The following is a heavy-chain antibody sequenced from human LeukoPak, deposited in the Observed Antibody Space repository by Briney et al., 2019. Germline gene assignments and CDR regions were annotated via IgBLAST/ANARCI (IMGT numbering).Heavy chain of an antibody. D-gene: IGHD4-23*01. Sequence: PGRSLRLSCTASGFTFGDYAMSWVRQAPGKGLEWVGFIRSKAYGGTTEYAASVKGRFTISRDDSKSIAYLQMNSLKTEDTAVYYCTTDWLYVGLSYWGQGTLVTVSS. CDR2: IRSKAYGGTT. CDR3: TTDWLYVGLSY. V-gene: IGHV3-49*04. CDR1: GFTFGDYA. J-gene: IGHJ4*02.